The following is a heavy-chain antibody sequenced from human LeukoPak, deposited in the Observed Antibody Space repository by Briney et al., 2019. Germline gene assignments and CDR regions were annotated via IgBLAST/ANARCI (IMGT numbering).Heavy chain of an antibody. CDR2: IYYTGST. Sequence: PPQTLSLTCTVTGGSTSSYHWRCIRQPPGKGMQWIGHIYYTGSTNYHPSLKSRLTISLDTSKNQFSLKLISVTAADTAVYYCTRSLGVVIHGGMDVWGKGTTVTVSS. J-gene: IGHJ6*04. CDR3: TRSLGVVIHGGMDV. CDR1: GGSTSSYH. V-gene: IGHV4-59*01. D-gene: IGHD3-3*01.